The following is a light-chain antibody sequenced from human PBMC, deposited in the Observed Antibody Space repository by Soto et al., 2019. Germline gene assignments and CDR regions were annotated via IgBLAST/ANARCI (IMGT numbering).Light chain of an antibody. J-gene: IGKJ4*01. CDR2: DAS. V-gene: IGKV3-11*01. Sequence: EIVLTQSPATLSLSPGERATLSCRARQSVSSYLAWYQQKPGQAPRLLIYDASNRATGIPARFSGSGSGTDFTLTISSLEPEDFAVYYCQQRGDWPTFGGGTKVEIK. CDR1: QSVSSY. CDR3: QQRGDWPT.